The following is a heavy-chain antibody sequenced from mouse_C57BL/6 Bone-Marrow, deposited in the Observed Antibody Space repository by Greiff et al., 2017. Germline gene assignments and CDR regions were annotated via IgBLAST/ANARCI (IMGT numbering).Heavy chain of an antibody. V-gene: IGHV1-69*01. D-gene: IGHD2-2*01. CDR2: IDPSDSYT. J-gene: IGHJ3*01. CDR1: GYTFTSYW. CDR3: ARYGYGYRV. Sequence: QVQLKQPGAELVMPGASVKLSCKASGYTFTSYWMHWVKQRPGQGLEWIGEIDPSDSYTNYNQKFKGKSTLTVDKSSSTAYMQLSSLTSEDSAVYYCARYGYGYRVWGQGTLVTVSA.